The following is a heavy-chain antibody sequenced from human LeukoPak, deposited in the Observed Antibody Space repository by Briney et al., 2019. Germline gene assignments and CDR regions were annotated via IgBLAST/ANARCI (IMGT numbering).Heavy chain of an antibody. V-gene: IGHV4-39*01. D-gene: IGHD3-16*01. CDR2: IYYSGST. J-gene: IGHJ3*02. CDR3: ARCLWESPGAFDI. Sequence: TSETLSLTCTVSGGSISSSSYSWGWIRQPPGKGLEWIGSIYYSGSTYYNPSLKSRVTISVDTSKNQFSLKLSSVTAADTAVYYCARCLWESPGAFDIWGQGTMVTVSS. CDR1: GGSISSSSYS.